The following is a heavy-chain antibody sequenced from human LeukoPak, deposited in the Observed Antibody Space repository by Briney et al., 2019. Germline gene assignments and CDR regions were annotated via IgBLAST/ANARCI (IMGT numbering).Heavy chain of an antibody. D-gene: IGHD2-2*01. V-gene: IGHV3-23*01. J-gene: IGHJ3*01. CDR1: GFTFSNYA. CDR3: AKDIVVVPAAGGAFDV. CDR2: ISGSAGST. Sequence: PGRSLRLSCAASGFTFSNYAMSWVRQAPGKGLEWVSAISGSAGSTYYADSVKGRFTISRDSTKNTLYLQVNSLRADDTAVYYCAKDIVVVPAAGGAFDVWGQGTMVTVSS.